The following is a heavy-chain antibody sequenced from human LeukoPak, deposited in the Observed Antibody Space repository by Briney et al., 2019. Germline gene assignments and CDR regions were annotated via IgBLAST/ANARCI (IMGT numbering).Heavy chain of an antibody. CDR2: IYYSGST. D-gene: IGHD2-21*01. Sequence: PSQTLSLTCAVSGGSISSGGYSWSWIRQPPGKGLEWIGYIYYSGSTNYNPSLKSRVTISVNTSKNQFSLKLSSVTAADTAVYYCARAGRRIPYYFDYWGQGTLVTVSS. V-gene: IGHV4-61*08. CDR3: ARAGRRIPYYFDY. J-gene: IGHJ4*02. CDR1: GGSISSGGYS.